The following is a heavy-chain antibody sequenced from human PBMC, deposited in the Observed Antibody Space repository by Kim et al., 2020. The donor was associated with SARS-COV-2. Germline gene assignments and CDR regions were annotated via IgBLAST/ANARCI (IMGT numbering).Heavy chain of an antibody. Sequence: ASVKVSCKTSGYTFTGYAIHWVRQAPGQSLEWMGWINVGNGDTKYSQKLKGRVTFTRDTSATTAYMELSSLRSEDTAVYYCARDNWDLLLRRAEGAYNWFDPWGQGTLVTVSS. V-gene: IGHV1-3*01. D-gene: IGHD1-26*01. J-gene: IGHJ5*02. CDR2: INVGNGDT. CDR1: GYTFTGYA. CDR3: ARDNWDLLLRRAEGAYNWFDP.